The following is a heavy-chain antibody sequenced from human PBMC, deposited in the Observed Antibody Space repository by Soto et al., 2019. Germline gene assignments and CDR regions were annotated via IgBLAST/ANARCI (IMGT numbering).Heavy chain of an antibody. CDR1: GGTFSSYA. D-gene: IGHD2-2*01. CDR3: ARERGYQLRYYYYYGMDV. J-gene: IGHJ6*02. V-gene: IGHV1-69*12. Sequence: QVQLVQSGAEVKKPGSSVKVSCKASGGTFSSYAISWVRQAPGQGLEWMGGIIPIFGTANYAQKFQGRVTIPADEYTSTAYMERSSLRSEDTAVYYCARERGYQLRYYYYYGMDVWGQGTTVTVSS. CDR2: IIPIFGTA.